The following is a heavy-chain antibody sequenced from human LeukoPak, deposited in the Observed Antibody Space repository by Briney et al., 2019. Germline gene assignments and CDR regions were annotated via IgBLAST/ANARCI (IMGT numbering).Heavy chain of an antibody. V-gene: IGHV1-46*01. Sequence: ASVKVSCKASGYTFTSYYMHWVRQAPGQGLEWMGIINPSGGSTSYAQKFQGRVTMTRDMSTSTVYMELSSLRSEDTAVYYCARALENIPFDYWGQGTLVTVSS. J-gene: IGHJ4*02. CDR2: INPSGGST. D-gene: IGHD2/OR15-2a*01. CDR3: ARALENIPFDY. CDR1: GYTFTSYY.